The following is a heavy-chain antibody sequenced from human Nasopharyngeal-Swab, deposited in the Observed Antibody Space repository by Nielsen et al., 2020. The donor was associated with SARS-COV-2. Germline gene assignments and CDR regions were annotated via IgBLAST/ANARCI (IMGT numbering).Heavy chain of an antibody. V-gene: IGHV3-23*01. Sequence: GESLKISCAASGFTFSSYAMTWVRQAPGTGLEWVSGISGSGDSTYCADSVKGRFTISGDNSKNTLYLQMNSLRVEDTAVYYCAKSGSGSHYSSSDYWGQGTLLIVSS. J-gene: IGHJ4*02. CDR3: AKSGSGSHYSSSDY. CDR1: GFTFSSYA. D-gene: IGHD1-26*01. CDR2: ISGSGDST.